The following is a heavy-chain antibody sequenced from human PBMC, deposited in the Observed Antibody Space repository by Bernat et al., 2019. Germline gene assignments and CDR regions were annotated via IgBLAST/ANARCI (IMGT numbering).Heavy chain of an antibody. CDR1: GYTLTELS. CDR3: ANRESIAVANNWFDP. Sequence: QVQLVQSGAEVKKPGASVKVSCKVSGYTLTELSMHWVRQAPGKGLEWMGGFDPEDGETIYAQKFPGRVTMTEDTTTGTAYMELGSLRSEDTAVYYRANRESIAVANNWFDPRGQGTLVTVSS. D-gene: IGHD6-19*01. V-gene: IGHV1-24*01. J-gene: IGHJ5*02. CDR2: FDPEDGET.